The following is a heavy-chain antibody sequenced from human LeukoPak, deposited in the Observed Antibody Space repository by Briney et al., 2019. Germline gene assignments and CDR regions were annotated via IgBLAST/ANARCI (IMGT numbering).Heavy chain of an antibody. CDR2: IYCSGST. CDR1: GGSISSSSYY. D-gene: IGHD3-9*01. CDR3: AGHGADILTGYYNRALNWFDP. V-gene: IGHV4-39*01. Sequence: SETLSLTCTVSGGSISSSSYYWGWIRQPPGKGLEWIGSIYCSGSTYYNPSLKSRVTISVDTSKNQFSLKLSSVTAADTAVYYCAGHGADILTGYYNRALNWFDPWGQGTLVTVSS. J-gene: IGHJ5*02.